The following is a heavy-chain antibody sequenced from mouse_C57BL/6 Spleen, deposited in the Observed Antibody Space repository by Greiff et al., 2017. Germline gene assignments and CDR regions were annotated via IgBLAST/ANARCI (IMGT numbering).Heavy chain of an antibody. CDR1: GYSFTDYN. CDR2: INPNYGTT. Sequence: VHVKQSGPELVKPGASVKISCKASGYSFTDYNMNWVKQNNGKSLEWIGVINPNYGTTSYNQKFKGKATLTGDQSSSTAYMQLNSLTSEDSAVYNCARGRGGYNYFDYWGQGTTLTVSS. CDR3: ARGRGGYNYFDY. D-gene: IGHD2-2*01. J-gene: IGHJ2*01. V-gene: IGHV1-39*01.